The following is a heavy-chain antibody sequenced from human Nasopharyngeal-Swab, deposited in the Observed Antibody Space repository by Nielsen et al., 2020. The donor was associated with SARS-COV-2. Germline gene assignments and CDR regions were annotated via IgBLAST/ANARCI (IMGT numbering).Heavy chain of an antibody. CDR2: ISGSDHTT. Sequence: GESLKISCAASGFTFRSYAISWVRQAPGKGLEWVSVISGSDHTTYYADSVKGRFTISRDNSKNTVNLQMNSLRVEDTAVYYCAKDPTVVTPDWFDPWGQGTLVTVSS. D-gene: IGHD4-23*01. CDR3: AKDPTVVTPDWFDP. CDR1: GFTFRSYA. J-gene: IGHJ5*02. V-gene: IGHV3-23*01.